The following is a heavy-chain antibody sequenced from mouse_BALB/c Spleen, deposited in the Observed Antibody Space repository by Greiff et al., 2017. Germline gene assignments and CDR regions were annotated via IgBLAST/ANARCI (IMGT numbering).Heavy chain of an antibody. V-gene: IGHV1-87*01. Sequence: VQLVESGAELARPGASVKLSCKASGYTFTSYWMQWVKQRPGQGLEWIGAIYPGDGDTRYTQKFKGTATLTADKSSSPAYMQLSSLASEDSAVYYCARDGVLLYFDYWGQGTTLTVSS. J-gene: IGHJ2*01. CDR2: IYPGDGDT. CDR1: GYTFTSYW. CDR3: ARDGVLLYFDY. D-gene: IGHD1-1*01.